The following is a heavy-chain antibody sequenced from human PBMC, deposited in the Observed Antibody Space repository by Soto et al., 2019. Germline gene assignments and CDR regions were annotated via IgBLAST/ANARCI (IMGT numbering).Heavy chain of an antibody. J-gene: IGHJ4*02. V-gene: IGHV3-21*01. CDR3: ARMENWNFRTHDDY. CDR1: GFTFSSYS. CDR2: ISSSSSYI. Sequence: PGGSLRLSCAASGFTFSSYSMNWVRQAPGKGLEWVSSISSSSSYIYYADSVKGRFTISRDNAKNSLYLQMNSLRAEDTAVYYCARMENWNFRTHDDYWGQGTLVTVSS. D-gene: IGHD1-7*01.